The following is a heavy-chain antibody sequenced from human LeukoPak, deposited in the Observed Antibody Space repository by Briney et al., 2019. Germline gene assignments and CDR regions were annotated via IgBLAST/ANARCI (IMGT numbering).Heavy chain of an antibody. D-gene: IGHD3-16*01. V-gene: IGHV3-30*18. J-gene: IGHJ4*02. Sequence: GRSLRLSCVASGFTFSTYGMHWVRQAPGKGLEWVAVISYDGSNKYYADSVKGRFTISRDNSKNTLYLQMNSLRAEDTAVYYCANAGGSPGYYFDYWGQGTLVTVSS. CDR1: GFTFSTYG. CDR3: ANAGGSPGYYFDY. CDR2: ISYDGSNK.